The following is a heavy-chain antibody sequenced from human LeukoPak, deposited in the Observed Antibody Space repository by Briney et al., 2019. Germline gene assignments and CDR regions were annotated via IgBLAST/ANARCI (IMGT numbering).Heavy chain of an antibody. D-gene: IGHD3-10*01. J-gene: IGHJ4*02. CDR3: ARDAGHYFDY. Sequence: PGRSLRLSCAASGFTFSRYGLHWVRQAPGKGLEWVAVIASDGNDKKYADSVKGRFTISRDNSKNTLYLQMNSLRAEDTAVYYCARDAGHYFDYWGQGTLVTISS. CDR1: GFTFSRYG. V-gene: IGHV3-30*03. CDR2: IASDGNDK.